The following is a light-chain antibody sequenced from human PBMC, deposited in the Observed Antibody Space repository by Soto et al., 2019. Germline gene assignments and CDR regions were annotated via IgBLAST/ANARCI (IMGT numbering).Light chain of an antibody. V-gene: IGLV6-57*02. J-gene: IGLJ2*01. CDR2: EDN. Sequence: NFMLTQPHSVSESPGKTVTISCTGSSGSIASNYVQWYQQRPGSAPTTVIYEDNQRPSGVPDRFSGSIDSSSNSASLTISGLKTEDEADYYCQSYRVFGGGTKLTVL. CDR3: QSYRV. CDR1: SGSIASNY.